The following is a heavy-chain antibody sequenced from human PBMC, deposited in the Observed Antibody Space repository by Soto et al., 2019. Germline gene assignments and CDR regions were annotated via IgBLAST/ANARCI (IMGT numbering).Heavy chain of an antibody. Sequence: QITLKESGPTLVNRTQTLSLTCTFSGFSLSSSGVGVGWIRQPPGKALEWLALIYWDDDKRYSPSLQSRLTITKDTSKHQVVLTMTNMDPVDTATYYCAHRRDRPEFDYWGQGTLVTVSS. V-gene: IGHV2-5*02. CDR3: AHRRDRPEFDY. CDR2: IYWDDDK. CDR1: GFSLSSSGVG. J-gene: IGHJ4*02.